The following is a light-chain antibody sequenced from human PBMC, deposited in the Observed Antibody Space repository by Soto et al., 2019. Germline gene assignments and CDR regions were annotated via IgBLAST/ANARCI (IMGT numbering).Light chain of an antibody. V-gene: IGKV1D-8*03. CDR2: DAS. J-gene: IGKJ1*01. CDR3: QEYQSYSRR. Sequence: VIWMTQSPSLLSASTGDRVTISCRMSQGISSYLAWYQQKPGKAPKLLIYDASSLESGVPSRFSGSGSGTEFTLTISSLKPDDFATYYCQEYQSYSRRFGQGTKVDIK. CDR1: QGISSY.